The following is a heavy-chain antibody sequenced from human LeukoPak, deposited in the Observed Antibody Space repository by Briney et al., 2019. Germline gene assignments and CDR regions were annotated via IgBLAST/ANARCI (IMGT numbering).Heavy chain of an antibody. Sequence: PGGSLRLSCATSGFTFSSYWMSWVRQAPGKGLEWVANIKQDGSEKYYVDSVKGRFTISRDNAKNSLYLQMNSLRAEDTALYYCARDRTTVTTAEYFQHWGQGTLVTVSS. CDR3: ARDRTTVTTAEYFQH. CDR1: GFTFSSYW. J-gene: IGHJ1*01. D-gene: IGHD4-17*01. V-gene: IGHV3-7*03. CDR2: IKQDGSEK.